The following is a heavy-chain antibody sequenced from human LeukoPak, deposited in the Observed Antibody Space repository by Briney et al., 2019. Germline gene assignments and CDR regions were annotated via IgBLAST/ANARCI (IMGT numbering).Heavy chain of an antibody. Sequence: ASETLSLTCTVSGGSIRGHHWTWIRQSPGTELEWIGYFYDSGDFNYNPSLKSRVTIWMDMSNNQFSLTMSSVTAADTAMYYCARLLRPGGRKGDAFDIWGQGTLVTVSS. J-gene: IGHJ3*02. CDR3: ARLLRPGGRKGDAFDI. D-gene: IGHD1-26*01. CDR2: FYDSGDF. CDR1: GGSIRGHH. V-gene: IGHV4-59*08.